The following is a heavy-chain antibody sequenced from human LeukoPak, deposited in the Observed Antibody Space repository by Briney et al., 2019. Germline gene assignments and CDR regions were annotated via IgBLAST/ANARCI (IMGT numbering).Heavy chain of an antibody. CDR1: GYTFTSYD. Sequence: ASVKVSCKASGYTFTSYDINWVRQATGQGLEWMGWMNPNSGNTGYAQKFQGRVTMTRNTSISTAYMELSSLRSEDTAVYYCAREAGGSDTYYLDYWGQGVLVTVSS. D-gene: IGHD1-26*01. V-gene: IGHV1-8*01. J-gene: IGHJ4*02. CDR3: AREAGGSDTYYLDY. CDR2: MNPNSGNT.